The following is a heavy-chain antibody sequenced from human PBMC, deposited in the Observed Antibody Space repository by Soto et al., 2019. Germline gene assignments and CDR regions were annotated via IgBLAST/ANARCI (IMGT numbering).Heavy chain of an antibody. CDR1: GFTFGDYA. J-gene: IGHJ3*02. CDR2: IRSKAYGGTT. CDR3: TRVRKYSYGSPDAFDI. V-gene: IGHV3-49*03. D-gene: IGHD5-18*01. Sequence: GGSQRLSCTASGFTFGDYAMSWFRQAPGKGLEWVGFIRSKAYGGTTEYAASVKGRFTISRDDSKSIAYLQMNCLKTEDTAVYYCTRVRKYSYGSPDAFDIWGQGTMVTVSS.